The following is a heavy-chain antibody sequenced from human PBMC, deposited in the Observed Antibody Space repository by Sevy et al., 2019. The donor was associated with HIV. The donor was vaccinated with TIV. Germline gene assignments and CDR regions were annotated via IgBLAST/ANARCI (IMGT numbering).Heavy chain of an antibody. CDR3: ARNLVYRILDEFDP. D-gene: IGHD3-3*01. CDR1: GFTFSAYS. V-gene: IGHV3-21*01. CDR2: ISSSSTYI. Sequence: GGSLRLSCAASGFTFSAYSMNWVRQAPGKGLEWVSSISSSSTYIYYTDSVRGRFTISRDNAKNSVYLQMSSLRAEDTAVYYCARNLVYRILDEFDPWGQGTLVTVSS. J-gene: IGHJ5*02.